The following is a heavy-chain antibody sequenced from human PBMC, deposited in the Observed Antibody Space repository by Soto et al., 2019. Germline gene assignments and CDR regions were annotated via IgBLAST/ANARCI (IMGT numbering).Heavy chain of an antibody. CDR1: GGTFSSYS. J-gene: IGHJ4*02. CDR2: FVPLVGTA. CDR3: AIGSTYSGEFEF. V-gene: IGHV1-69*01. Sequence: QVQLVQSGAEVKKPGSSVKVSCKASGGTFSSYSITWVRQAPGQGLEWMGGFVPLVGTANYAQKFQGRLTITAGESASTAYMDLSSLRSDDTASYYCAIGSTYSGEFEFWGQGSLVTVSS. D-gene: IGHD1-26*01.